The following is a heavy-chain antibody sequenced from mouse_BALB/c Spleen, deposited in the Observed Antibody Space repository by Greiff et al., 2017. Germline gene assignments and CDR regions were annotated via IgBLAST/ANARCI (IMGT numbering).Heavy chain of an antibody. CDR2: IDPSDSET. J-gene: IGHJ4*01. D-gene: IGHD2-14*01. Sequence: VQLQQSGPQLVRPGASVKISCKASGYSFTSYWMHWVKQRPGQGLEWIGMIDPSDSETRLNQKFKDKATLTVDKSSSTAYMQLSSPTSEDSAVYYCARGGYEGYFDYWGQGTSVTVSS. CDR3: ARGGYEGYFDY. V-gene: IGHV1S126*01. CDR1: GYSFTSYW.